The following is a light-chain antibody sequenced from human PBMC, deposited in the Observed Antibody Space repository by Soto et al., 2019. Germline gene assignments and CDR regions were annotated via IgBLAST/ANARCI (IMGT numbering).Light chain of an antibody. CDR3: HQYGSSPLT. V-gene: IGKV3-20*01. J-gene: IGKJ4*01. CDR1: QSVTSSY. Sequence: EIVLTQSPGTLSLSPGERATLSCRASQSVTSSYLAWYQQKPGQAPRLLIHGASSRTTGIPDRFSGSGSGTEFTLTISRLEPDDFAVYYFHQYGSSPLTFGGGTKVEIK. CDR2: GAS.